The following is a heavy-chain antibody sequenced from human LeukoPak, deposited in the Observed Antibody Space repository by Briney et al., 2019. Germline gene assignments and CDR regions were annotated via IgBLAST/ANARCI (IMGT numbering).Heavy chain of an antibody. D-gene: IGHD1-7*01. V-gene: IGHV4-59*01. J-gene: IGHJ4*02. CDR2: VYNSGST. CDR1: GGSIRSNY. Sequence: SETLSLTYTVAGGSIRSNYWSWIRQPPGKGLEWIGYVYNSGSTNYNPSLKSRVTISVDMSKNQFSLKLNSVTAADTAVYYCARGSSNWNYDPNLDYWGQGTLVSVSS. CDR3: ARGSSNWNYDPNLDY.